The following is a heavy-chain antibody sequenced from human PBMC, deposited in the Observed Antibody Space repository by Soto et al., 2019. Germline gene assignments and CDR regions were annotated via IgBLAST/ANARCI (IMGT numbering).Heavy chain of an antibody. J-gene: IGHJ6*03. CDR2: IYYSGST. CDR1: GGSISSGGYY. D-gene: IGHD3-3*01. Sequence: PSETLSLTCTVSGGSISSGGYYWSWIRQHPGKGLEWIGYIYYSGSTYYNPSLKSRVTISVDTSKNQFSLKLSSVTAADTAVYYCARGGVVIRDGLTEYYYYYMDVWGKGTKVTVSS. V-gene: IGHV4-31*03. CDR3: ARGGVVIRDGLTEYYYYYMDV.